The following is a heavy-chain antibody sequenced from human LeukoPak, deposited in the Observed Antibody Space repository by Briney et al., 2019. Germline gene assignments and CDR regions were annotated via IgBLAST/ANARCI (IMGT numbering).Heavy chain of an antibody. Sequence: SETLSLTCTVSGYSINSGYTWGWIRQPPGKGLEWIGYIYYSGSTNYNPSLKSRVTISVDTSKNQFSLKLSSVTAADTAVYYCARIILNWFDPWGQGTLVTVSS. J-gene: IGHJ5*02. CDR1: GYSINSGYT. D-gene: IGHD2/OR15-2a*01. CDR2: IYYSGST. V-gene: IGHV4-61*01. CDR3: ARIILNWFDP.